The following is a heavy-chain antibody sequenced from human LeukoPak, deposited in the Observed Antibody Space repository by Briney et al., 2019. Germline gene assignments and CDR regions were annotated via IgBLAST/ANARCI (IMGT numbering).Heavy chain of an antibody. CDR2: ISAYNGNT. Sequence: GASVKVSCKASGYTFTSYGISWVRQAPGQGLEWMGWISAYNGNTNYAQKLQGRVTMTTDTSTSTAYMELRSLRSDDTAVYYCARVVVATIAYYYDSRGDYMDVWGKGTTVTVSS. CDR1: GYTFTSYG. J-gene: IGHJ6*03. V-gene: IGHV1-18*01. D-gene: IGHD3-22*01. CDR3: ARVVVATIAYYYDSRGDYMDV.